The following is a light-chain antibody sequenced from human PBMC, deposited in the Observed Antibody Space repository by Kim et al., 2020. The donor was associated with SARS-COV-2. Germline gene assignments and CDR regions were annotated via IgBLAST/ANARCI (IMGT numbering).Light chain of an antibody. J-gene: IGLJ2*01. CDR3: KSRDSSGKVV. CDR1: SLRNYY. Sequence: SELPQDPAVSVALEQTVRITCQGDSLRNYYATWYQQKPRQAPVLVIYGKNNRPSGIPDRFSGSSSGNTASLTITGTQAEDEADYYCKSRDSSGKVVFGGGTQLTVL. CDR2: GKN. V-gene: IGLV3-19*01.